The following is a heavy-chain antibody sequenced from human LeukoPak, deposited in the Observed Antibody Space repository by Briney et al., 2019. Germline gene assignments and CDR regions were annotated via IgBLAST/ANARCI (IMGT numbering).Heavy chain of an antibody. Sequence: SSETLSLTCTVSDSSISSDNYYWSWIRRPPGKGLEWIGYIYHSGSTYYNPSLKSRVTISVDRSKNQFSLKLSSVTAADTAVYYCARDHRLLVWAFDIWGQGTMVTVSS. CDR3: ARDHRLLVWAFDI. V-gene: IGHV4-30-2*01. J-gene: IGHJ3*02. CDR1: DSSISSDNYY. CDR2: IYHSGST. D-gene: IGHD2/OR15-2a*01.